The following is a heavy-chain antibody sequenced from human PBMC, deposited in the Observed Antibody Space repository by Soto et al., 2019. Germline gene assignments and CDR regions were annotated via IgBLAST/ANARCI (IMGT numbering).Heavy chain of an antibody. J-gene: IGHJ5*02. CDR2: IIPIFGTA. CDR3: ARDGGVAGGSSWFDP. CDR1: GGTFSSYA. V-gene: IGHV1-69*13. Sequence: ASVKVSCKASGGTFSSYAISWVRQAPGQGLEWMGGIIPIFGTANYAQKFQGRVTITADESTSTAYMELSSLRSEDTAVYYCARDGGVAGGSSWFDPWAQGTLVTVSS. D-gene: IGHD6-19*01.